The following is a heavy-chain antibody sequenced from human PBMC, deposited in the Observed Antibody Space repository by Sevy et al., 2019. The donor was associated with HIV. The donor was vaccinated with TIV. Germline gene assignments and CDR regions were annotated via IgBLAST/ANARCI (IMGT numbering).Heavy chain of an antibody. CDR1: GGSITSLY. D-gene: IGHD1-26*01. CDR3: AGENAWGRGYS. CDR2: IYYNGHI. Sequence: SETLSLTCTVSGGSITSLYWNWIRQPPGKGLEWIANIYYNGHINYNPSLKRRVNLSLDTSKNQFSLWLSSVTAADTAMYYCAGENAWGRGYSWGQGTLVTVSS. V-gene: IGHV4-59*08. J-gene: IGHJ4*02.